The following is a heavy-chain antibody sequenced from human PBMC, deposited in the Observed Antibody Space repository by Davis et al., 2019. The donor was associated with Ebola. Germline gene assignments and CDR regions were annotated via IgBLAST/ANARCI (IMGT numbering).Heavy chain of an antibody. CDR3: ARDESTLLVATEPLDF. V-gene: IGHV3-11*01. CDR1: GFTFSDYY. Sequence: PGGFLRLSCEASGFTFSDYYMSWIRQAPGKGLEWLSYISPTGLTISYADSVKGRFTISRDNAKNSVYLQMDSLRAEDTAVYYCARDESTLLVATEPLDFWGQGTLVTVS. CDR2: ISPTGLTI. J-gene: IGHJ4*02. D-gene: IGHD5-12*01.